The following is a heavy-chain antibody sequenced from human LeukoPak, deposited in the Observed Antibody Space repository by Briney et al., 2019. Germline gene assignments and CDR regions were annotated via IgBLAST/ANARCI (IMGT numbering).Heavy chain of an antibody. V-gene: IGHV1-18*01. J-gene: IGHJ4*02. CDR2: ISTYNGNT. CDR1: GYTFSSYS. Sequence: ASVKVSCKASGYTFSSYSINWVRQAPGQGLEWMGWISTYNGNTNYAQKLQRRVNMTTDTSTSTAYMELRSQRPDDTAVYYCAKDRWRDGSSSFDNWGQGTLVTVSS. CDR3: AKDRWRDGSSSFDN. D-gene: IGHD6-6*01.